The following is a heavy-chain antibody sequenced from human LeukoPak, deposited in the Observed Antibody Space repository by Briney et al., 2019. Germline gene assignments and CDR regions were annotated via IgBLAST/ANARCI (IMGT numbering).Heavy chain of an antibody. J-gene: IGHJ4*02. V-gene: IGHV1-2*02. CDR3: ARAASDCRGGRCYPIFSDF. Sequence: ASVKVSCKASGSTFTDCFMHWVRQAPGQGLEWMGWINPNSDDTNYAQKFQGRVTMTRDTSISTAYMELSRLRSDDTAVYYCARAASDCRGGRCYPIFSDFWGQGTLVTVSS. CDR1: GSTFTDCF. CDR2: INPNSDDT. D-gene: IGHD2-15*01.